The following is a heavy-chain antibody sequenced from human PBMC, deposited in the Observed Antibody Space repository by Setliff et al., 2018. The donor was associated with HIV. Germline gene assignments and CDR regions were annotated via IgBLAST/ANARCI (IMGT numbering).Heavy chain of an antibody. J-gene: IGHJ2*01. CDR2: IIPMFGTA. CDR3: ARVSYYDSSGYYDYWYFDL. D-gene: IGHD3-22*01. V-gene: IGHV1-69*06. CDR1: GYTFSSYA. Sequence: LVKVSCKASGYTFSSYAISWVRQAPGQGLEWMGRIIPMFGTANYAQKFQGRVTITADKSTSTAYMELSSLRSEDTAVYYCARVSYYDSSGYYDYWYFDLWGRGTLVTAPQ.